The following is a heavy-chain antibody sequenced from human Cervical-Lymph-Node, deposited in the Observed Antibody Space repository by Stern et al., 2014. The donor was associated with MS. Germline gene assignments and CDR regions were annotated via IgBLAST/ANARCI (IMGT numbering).Heavy chain of an antibody. D-gene: IGHD6-19*01. J-gene: IGHJ4*02. V-gene: IGHV1-18*04. CDR2: VSPYNGKT. CDR1: GFTFANYG. Sequence: VQLVQSGTEVKEPGASVKVSCKTSGFTFANYGIVWVRQAPGQGLEWMGWVSPYNGKTNYEQPFQGRVTMTSETSTTTAYMELRSLRSDDTAIYFCARYDSGSADFWGQGTLVTVSS. CDR3: ARYDSGSADF.